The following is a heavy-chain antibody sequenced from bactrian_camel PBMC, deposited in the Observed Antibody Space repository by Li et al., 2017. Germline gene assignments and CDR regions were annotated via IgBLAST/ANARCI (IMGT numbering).Heavy chain of an antibody. Sequence: VQLVESGGGLVQPGGSLRLSCAASGFTFSSFDMSWVRQAPGKGLEWVSTIRTTGDRQWYSGSVKGRFTVSRDNAKNTVYLQMNSLEPGDTAVYYCVRSNWGPTDWGQGTQVTVS. CDR1: GFTFSSFD. CDR3: VRSNWGPTD. CDR2: IRTTGDRQ. J-gene: IGHJ4*01. V-gene: IGHV3S40*01. D-gene: IGHD7*01.